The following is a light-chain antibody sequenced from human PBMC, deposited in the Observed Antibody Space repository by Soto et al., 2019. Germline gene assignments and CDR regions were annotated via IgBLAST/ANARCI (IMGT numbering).Light chain of an antibody. V-gene: IGKV3-20*01. Sequence: IGTTPARALRALCACERVSISWCVSQSVSTFLAWFQQKLGQAPRLLSYGASSRATGIPDRFSGSVSGTDFTLTVSRLEAEDFAVYYCQQYGNSPTWVFGQGTKVDIK. CDR2: GAS. J-gene: IGKJ1*01. CDR1: QSVSTF. CDR3: QQYGNSPTWV.